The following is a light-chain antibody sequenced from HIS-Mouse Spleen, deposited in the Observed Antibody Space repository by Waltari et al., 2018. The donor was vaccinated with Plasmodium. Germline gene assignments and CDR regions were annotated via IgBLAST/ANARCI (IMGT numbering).Light chain of an antibody. Sequence: DIVMTQSPASLAVSLGERATLTCKSSQSVLSSSNNKNYLAWYQQKPGQPPKLLIYWASTRESGVPDRFSGSGSGTDFTLTISSLQAEDVAVYYCQQYYSTPRTFGQGTKVEIK. CDR3: QQYYSTPRT. V-gene: IGKV4-1*01. CDR2: WAS. J-gene: IGKJ1*01. CDR1: QSVLSSSNNKNY.